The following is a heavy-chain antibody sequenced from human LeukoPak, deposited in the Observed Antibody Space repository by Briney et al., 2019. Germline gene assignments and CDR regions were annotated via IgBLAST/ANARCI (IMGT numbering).Heavy chain of an antibody. Sequence: SVKVSCKASGVTFSSYAISWVRQAPGQGLEWMGGIIPMFGTTNYAKKFQDTVTFTADESTSTAYMELSSLRSEDTALYYCARGGIKIFGVVQNWFNPWGQGTLVTVSS. CDR3: ARGGIKIFGVVQNWFNP. J-gene: IGHJ5*02. V-gene: IGHV1-69*01. D-gene: IGHD3-3*01. CDR1: GVTFSSYA. CDR2: IIPMFGTT.